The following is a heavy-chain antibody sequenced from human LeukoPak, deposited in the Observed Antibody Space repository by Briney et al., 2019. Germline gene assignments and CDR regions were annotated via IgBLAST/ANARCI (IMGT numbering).Heavy chain of an antibody. CDR1: GGSISSYY. J-gene: IGHJ4*02. Sequence: SETLSLTCTVSGGSISSYYWSWIRQPPGKGLEWIGYIYYSGSTNYNPSLKSRVTISVDTSKNQFSLKLSSVTAADRAVYYCARAIVATIWAHFDYWGQGTLVTVSS. D-gene: IGHD5-12*01. CDR2: IYYSGST. V-gene: IGHV4-59*01. CDR3: ARAIVATIWAHFDY.